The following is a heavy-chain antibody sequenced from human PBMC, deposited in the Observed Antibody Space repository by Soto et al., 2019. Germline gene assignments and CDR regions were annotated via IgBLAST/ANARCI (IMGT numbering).Heavy chain of an antibody. Sequence: GGSLRLSCTASGFTFSSYWMSWVRQAPGKGLEWLADIKQDGSEKHYVDSVKGRFTISRDNVKNSLYLQMNSLRAEDTAVYYCARDHTSPGITGDYWGQGTLVTVSS. CDR2: IKQDGSEK. D-gene: IGHD6-13*01. V-gene: IGHV3-7*01. CDR3: ARDHTSPGITGDY. J-gene: IGHJ4*02. CDR1: GFTFSSYW.